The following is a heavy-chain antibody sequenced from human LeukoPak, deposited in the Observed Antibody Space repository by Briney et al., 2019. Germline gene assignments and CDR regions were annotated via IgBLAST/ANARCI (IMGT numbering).Heavy chain of an antibody. D-gene: IGHD3-22*01. J-gene: IGHJ4*02. CDR2: ISYDGRNK. CDR3: ARYLSGSFDY. V-gene: IGHV3-30*03. CDR1: GFTFSTYN. Sequence: GGSLRLSCAAAGFTFSTYNIHWVRQAPGKGLEWVAVISYDGRNKYFADSVKGRFTISRDNSKNTLYLQMNSLRAEDTAVYYCARYLSGSFDYWGQGTLVTVFS.